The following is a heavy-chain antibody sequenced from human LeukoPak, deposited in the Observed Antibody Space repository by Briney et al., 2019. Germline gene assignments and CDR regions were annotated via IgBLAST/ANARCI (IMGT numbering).Heavy chain of an antibody. D-gene: IGHD4-17*01. J-gene: IGHJ5*02. V-gene: IGHV3-23*01. Sequence: GGSLRLSCAASGFTFNSYAMNWVRQAPGKGREWVSAITGSGGNTYYAASVKGRFTISRDKSKNTLYLQMNSLRAEDTAVHYCANRNYGDYSPWGQGTLVTVSS. CDR2: ITGSGGNT. CDR1: GFTFNSYA. CDR3: ANRNYGDYSP.